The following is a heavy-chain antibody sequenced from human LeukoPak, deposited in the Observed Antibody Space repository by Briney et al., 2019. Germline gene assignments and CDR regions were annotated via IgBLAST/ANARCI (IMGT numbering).Heavy chain of an antibody. J-gene: IGHJ4*02. CDR3: ANRFCTSSGCGVAY. CDR1: GLTVSSNY. CDR2: INSGGST. V-gene: IGHV3-53*05. D-gene: IGHD2-2*01. Sequence: GGSLRLSCAASGLTVSSNYMSWVRQAPGKGLEWVSIINSGGSTDYADSVKGRFTISRDNSKNTLYLQVNSLRGDDTAVYYCANRFCTSSGCGVAYWGQGTLVTVSS.